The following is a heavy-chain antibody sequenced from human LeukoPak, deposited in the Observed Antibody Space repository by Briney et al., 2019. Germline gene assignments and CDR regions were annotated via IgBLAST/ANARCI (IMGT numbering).Heavy chain of an antibody. D-gene: IGHD3-10*01. CDR3: AKDMYYYGSGTSFDY. CDR2: ISWNSGSI. CDR1: GFTFSSYA. Sequence: PGGSLRLSCAASGFTFSSYAMSWVRQAPGKGLEWVLGISWNSGSIGYADSVKGRFTISRDNAKNSLYLQMNSLRAEDTALYYCAKDMYYYGSGTSFDYWGQGTLVTVSS. J-gene: IGHJ4*02. V-gene: IGHV3-9*01.